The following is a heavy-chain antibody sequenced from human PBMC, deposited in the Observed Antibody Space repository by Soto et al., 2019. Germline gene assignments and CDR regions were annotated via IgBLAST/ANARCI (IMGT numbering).Heavy chain of an antibody. D-gene: IGHD3-16*02. Sequence: GSLRLSCAASGFTFSSYAMSWVRQAPGKGLEWVSAVSGSGSNTYYADSVKGRFTISRDNSKNTLYLQMNSLRAEDTAVYYCASNPLPLYFDYWGQGTLVTVSS. CDR3: ASNPLPLYFDY. CDR1: GFTFSSYA. J-gene: IGHJ4*02. CDR2: VSGSGSNT. V-gene: IGHV3-23*01.